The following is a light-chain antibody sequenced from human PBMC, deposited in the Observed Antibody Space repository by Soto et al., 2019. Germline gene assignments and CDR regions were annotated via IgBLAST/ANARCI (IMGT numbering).Light chain of an antibody. CDR2: GAS. Sequence: EIVLTQSPGTLSLSPGERATLSCRAGQSVGSNLAWYQQKPGQTPRVLIYGASTRAIGIPARFSGSGFGTEFTLTISSLQSEDFVVYYCQEYSNWPLLSFGGGTKVDIK. CDR1: QSVGSN. CDR3: QEYSNWPLLS. J-gene: IGKJ4*01. V-gene: IGKV3-15*01.